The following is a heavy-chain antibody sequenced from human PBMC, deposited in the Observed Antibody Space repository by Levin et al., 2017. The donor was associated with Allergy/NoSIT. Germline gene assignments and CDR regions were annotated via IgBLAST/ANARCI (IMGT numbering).Heavy chain of an antibody. CDR1: DYSISSGYY. V-gene: IGHV4-38-2*02. CDR2: TAHGGTT. J-gene: IGHJ5*02. CDR3: ARDSSTWFGNWFGP. D-gene: IGHD6-13*01. Sequence: SETLSLTCAVSDYSISSGYYWGWIRQPPGKGLEWIVSTAHGGTTYYNPSLKSRVSISIDTSKNQFSLKLSSVTAADTATSCCARDSSTWFGNWFGPWGQGSLVTVSS.